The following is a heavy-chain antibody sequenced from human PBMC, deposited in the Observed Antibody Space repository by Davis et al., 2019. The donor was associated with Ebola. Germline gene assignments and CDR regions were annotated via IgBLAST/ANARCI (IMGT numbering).Heavy chain of an antibody. Sequence: AASVKVSCKTSGYTFTNYGITRVRQAPGQGPEWLGWISPYNGKTNYAQKVHDRVTMTTDTSTSTAYMELRGLASDDTAVYYCARCNYDFWSGIGAGYYGMDVWGQGTTVTVSS. J-gene: IGHJ6*02. CDR3: ARCNYDFWSGIGAGYYGMDV. CDR2: ISPYNGKT. V-gene: IGHV1-18*01. CDR1: GYTFTNYG. D-gene: IGHD3-3*01.